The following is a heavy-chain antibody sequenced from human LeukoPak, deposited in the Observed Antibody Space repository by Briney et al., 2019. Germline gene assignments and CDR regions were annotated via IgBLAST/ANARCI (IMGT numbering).Heavy chain of an antibody. CDR2: IYYSGST. Sequence: SETLSLTCTVSGGSISSGGYYWSWIRQHPGKGLEWIGYIYYSGSTYYNPSLKSRVTISVDTSKNQFSLKLSSVTAADTAVYYCARDPVDTAMAPGWYFDHWGQGTLVTVSS. V-gene: IGHV4-31*03. J-gene: IGHJ4*02. CDR3: ARDPVDTAMAPGWYFDH. D-gene: IGHD5-18*01. CDR1: GGSISSGGYY.